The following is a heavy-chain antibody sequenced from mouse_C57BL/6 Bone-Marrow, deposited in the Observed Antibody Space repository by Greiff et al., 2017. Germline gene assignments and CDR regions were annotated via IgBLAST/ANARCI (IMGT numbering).Heavy chain of an antibody. D-gene: IGHD2-4*01. V-gene: IGHV14-4*01. CDR2: IDPENGDT. J-gene: IGHJ2*01. CDR3: TTDDYDDEAYYFDY. CDR1: GFNIKDDY. Sequence: EVQLQQSGAELVRPGASVKLSCTASGFNIKDDYMHWVKQRPEQGLEWIGWIDPENGDTEYASKFTGKAPITADTSSNTAYLQLSSLTSEVTAVYYCTTDDYDDEAYYFDYWGQGTTLTVSS.